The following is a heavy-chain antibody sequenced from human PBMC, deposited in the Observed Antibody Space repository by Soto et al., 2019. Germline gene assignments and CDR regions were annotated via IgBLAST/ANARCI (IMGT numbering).Heavy chain of an antibody. Sequence: EVQLLESGGGLVQPGGSLRLSCAASGFTFTNYATSWVRQAPGKGLEWVSTISASGGSTYHADSVKGRFTISRDNSKNTLSMQMNSLRDEDTAAYYCAKDMRGSGSYYFYGMDVWGQGTTVTVS. CDR2: ISASGGST. D-gene: IGHD3-10*01. CDR1: GFTFTNYA. J-gene: IGHJ6*02. V-gene: IGHV3-23*01. CDR3: AKDMRGSGSYYFYGMDV.